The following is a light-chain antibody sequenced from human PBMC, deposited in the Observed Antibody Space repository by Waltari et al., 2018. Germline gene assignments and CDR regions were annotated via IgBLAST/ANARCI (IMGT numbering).Light chain of an antibody. CDR3: QQRRNWPLT. J-gene: IGKJ4*01. Sequence: DIVLTQSPATLSLSPGERATLSCRASQSLSNYLAWYQQKPGQAPRLLIYDTSNRATGIPARFSGSGFGTDFTLTISSLGPEDFAVYYCQQRRNWPLTFGGGTKVDIK. V-gene: IGKV3-11*01. CDR1: QSLSNY. CDR2: DTS.